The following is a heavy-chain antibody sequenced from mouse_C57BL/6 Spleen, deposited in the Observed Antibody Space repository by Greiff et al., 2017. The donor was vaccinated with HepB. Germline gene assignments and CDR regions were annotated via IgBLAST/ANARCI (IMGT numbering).Heavy chain of an antibody. CDR2: IRSKSNNYAT. D-gene: IGHD4-1*01. V-gene: IGHV10-1*01. Sequence: EVKLEESGGGLVQPKGSLKLSCAASGFSFNTYAMNWVRQAPGKGLEWVARIRSKSNNYATYYADSVKDRFTISRDDSESMLYLQMNNLKTEDTAMYYCVRGLGRYYFDYWGQGTTLTVSS. CDR1: GFSFNTYA. J-gene: IGHJ2*01. CDR3: VRGLGRYYFDY.